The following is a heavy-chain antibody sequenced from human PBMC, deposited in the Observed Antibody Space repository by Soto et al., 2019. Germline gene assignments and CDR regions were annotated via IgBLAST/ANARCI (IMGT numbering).Heavy chain of an antibody. CDR1: GYTFTSYY. D-gene: IGHD5-12*01. Sequence: ASMKVSCKASGYTFTSYYMHWVRQAPGQGLEWMGIINPSGGSTSYAQKFQGRVTMTRDTSTSTVYMELSSLRSEDTAVYYCAREMRDIVATIALDYWGQGTLVTVSS. CDR2: INPSGGST. V-gene: IGHV1-46*03. J-gene: IGHJ4*02. CDR3: AREMRDIVATIALDY.